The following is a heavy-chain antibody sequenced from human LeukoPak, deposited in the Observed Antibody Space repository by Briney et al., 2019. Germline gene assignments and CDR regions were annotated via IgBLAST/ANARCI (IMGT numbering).Heavy chain of an antibody. D-gene: IGHD3-3*02. CDR2: INHSGAT. Sequence: SETLSLTCAVAGGSISCYSWSWIRQPPGKGLEWIGEINHSGATNYNPSLKSRVTISVDTSKNQFSLKLSSVTAADTAVYYCASSRFGVVTPWITRMDVWGQGTTVTVSS. V-gene: IGHV4-34*01. J-gene: IGHJ6*02. CDR1: GGSISCYS. CDR3: ASSRFGVVTPWITRMDV.